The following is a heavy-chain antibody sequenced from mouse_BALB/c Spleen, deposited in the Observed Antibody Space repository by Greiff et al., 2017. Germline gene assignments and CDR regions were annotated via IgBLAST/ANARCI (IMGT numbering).Heavy chain of an antibody. J-gene: IGHJ3*01. CDR3: ARPGTGTWFAY. D-gene: IGHD4-1*01. CDR2: INPDSSTI. Sequence: EAGGVDFSRYWMSWVRQAPGKGLEWIGEINPDSSTINYTPSLKDKFIISRDNAKNTLYLQMSKVRSEDTALYYCARPGTGTWFAYWGQGTLVTVSA. CDR1: GVDFSRYW. V-gene: IGHV4-1*02.